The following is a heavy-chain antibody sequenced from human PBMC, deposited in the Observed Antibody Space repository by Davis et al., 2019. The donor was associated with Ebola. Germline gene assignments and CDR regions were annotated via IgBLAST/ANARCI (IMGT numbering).Heavy chain of an antibody. CDR2: IFHSGST. CDR3: ARDLRYDSSGYDYYFYMDV. D-gene: IGHD3-22*01. Sequence: PSETLSLTCAVSGGSISSGGYSWSWIRQPPGKGLEWIGYIFHSGSTYYNSSLKSRVTISVDRSKNQFSLILSSVTAADTAVYYCARDLRYDSSGYDYYFYMDVWGKGTTVTVSS. V-gene: IGHV4-30-2*01. J-gene: IGHJ6*03. CDR1: GGSISSGGYS.